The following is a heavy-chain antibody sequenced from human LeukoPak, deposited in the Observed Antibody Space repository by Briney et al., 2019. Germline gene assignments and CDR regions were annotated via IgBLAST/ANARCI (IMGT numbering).Heavy chain of an antibody. CDR1: GYTFTGYY. V-gene: IGHV1-2*02. CDR2: INPNSGGT. CDR3: ARGRMVRGVTWWFDP. D-gene: IGHD3-10*01. Sequence: ASVKVSCKASGYTFTGYYMHWVRQAPGQGLEWMGWINPNSGGTNYAQKFQGRVTMTRNTSISTAYMELSSLRSEDTAVYYCARGRMVRGVTWWFDPWGQGTLVTVSP. J-gene: IGHJ5*02.